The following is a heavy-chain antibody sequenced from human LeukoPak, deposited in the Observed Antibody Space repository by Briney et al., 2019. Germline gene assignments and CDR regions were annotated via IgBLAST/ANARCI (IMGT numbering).Heavy chain of an antibody. Sequence: ASVTVSCTASGHTFTSYYFHWVRQAPGQGLEWMGVITPSGGNTIYAQKFQGRLTMSRDTSTTTVYMELSSLTSEDTAVYYCARVGYTGWNWGLHYWGQGTLVTVSS. CDR3: ARVGYTGWNWGLHY. CDR2: ITPSGGNT. CDR1: GHTFTSYY. V-gene: IGHV1-46*01. J-gene: IGHJ4*02. D-gene: IGHD5-24*01.